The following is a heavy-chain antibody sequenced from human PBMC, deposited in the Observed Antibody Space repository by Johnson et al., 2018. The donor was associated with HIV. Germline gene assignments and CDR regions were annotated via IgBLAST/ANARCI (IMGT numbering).Heavy chain of an antibody. V-gene: IGHV3-33*08. J-gene: IGHJ3*02. Sequence: QVQLVESGGGVAQPGTSLRLSCAASGFTFSSYGMHWVRQAPGKGLEWVSAIWYDGSNKYYPDSVKGRFTISRDNSKNTLYLQMNRLRAEDTAVYYCARDHTMIVWGGAFDIWGQGTMVTVSS. CDR1: GFTFSSYG. D-gene: IGHD3-22*01. CDR2: IWYDGSNK. CDR3: ARDHTMIVWGGAFDI.